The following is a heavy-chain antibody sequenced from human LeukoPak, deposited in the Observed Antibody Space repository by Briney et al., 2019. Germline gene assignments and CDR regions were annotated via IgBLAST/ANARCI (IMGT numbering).Heavy chain of an antibody. CDR3: AREVDVPVDSDGFDL. D-gene: IGHD2-15*01. V-gene: IGHV4-30-4*08. Sequence: SEXXSLTCSVSGGSTTSANYFWRWVRQSPGGGREWIAYIRQSGRACDNPSLKRRASISIDTSKNEFSLTLTSVTAADTAVYYCAREVDVPVDSDGFDLWGQGTMVTVSS. CDR2: IRQSGRA. J-gene: IGHJ3*01. CDR1: GGSTTSANYF.